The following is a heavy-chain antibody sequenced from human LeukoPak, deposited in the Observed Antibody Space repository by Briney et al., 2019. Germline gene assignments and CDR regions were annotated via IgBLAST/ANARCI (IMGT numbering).Heavy chain of an antibody. CDR3: ARVRTGLDAFDI. J-gene: IGHJ3*02. CDR1: GYTFTGYY. Sequence: ASVKVSCKASGYTFTGYYMHWVRQAPGQGLEWMGWINPNSGGTNYAQKFQGRVTMTRDTSISTAYMELSRLRSDDTAVYYCARVRTGLDAFDIWGQGTVVTVSS. CDR2: INPNSGGT. V-gene: IGHV1-2*02.